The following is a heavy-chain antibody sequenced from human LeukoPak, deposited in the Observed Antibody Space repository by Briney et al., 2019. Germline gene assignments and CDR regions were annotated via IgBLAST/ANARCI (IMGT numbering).Heavy chain of an antibody. Sequence: GGSLRLSCAASGFTFSSYSMNWVRQAPGKGLEWVANIKQDGSAKPYVDSVKGRFTISRDNAKNSLFLQMNSLRAEDTAVYYCARDNGWSADFWGQGTLVTVSS. J-gene: IGHJ4*02. CDR1: GFTFSSYS. CDR2: IKQDGSAK. CDR3: ARDNGWSADF. V-gene: IGHV3-7*03. D-gene: IGHD2-15*01.